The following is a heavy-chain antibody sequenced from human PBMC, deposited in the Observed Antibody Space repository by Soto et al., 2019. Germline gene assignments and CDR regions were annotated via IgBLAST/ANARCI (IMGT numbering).Heavy chain of an antibody. D-gene: IGHD5-18*01. CDR3: AWVEMDTGPFDY. V-gene: IGHV4-39*07. CDR1: GGSISSSSYY. J-gene: IGHJ4*02. CDR2: IYYSGST. Sequence: PSETLSLTCTVSGGSISSSSYYWGWIRQPPGKGLEWIGSIYYSGSTYYHPSLKSRVTISVDTSKTQVSLKLSSGTATDTAVYYCAWVEMDTGPFDYWGQGTVVTVSS.